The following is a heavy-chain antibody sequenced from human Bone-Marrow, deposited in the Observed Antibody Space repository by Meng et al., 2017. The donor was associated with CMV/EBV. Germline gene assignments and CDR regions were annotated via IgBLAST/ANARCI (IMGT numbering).Heavy chain of an antibody. J-gene: IGHJ4*02. D-gene: IGHD2-2*01. V-gene: IGHV3-30-3*01. CDR1: GFTFSSYA. CDR2: ISYDGSNK. CDR3: ATSKSTILGYCSSAACHLEY. Sequence: GESLKISCAASGFTFSSYAMHWVRQAPGKGLEWVAVISYDGSNKYYADSVKGRFTISRDNAKNSLYLQMNSLRAEDTAVYYCATSKSTILGYCSSAACHLEYWGQGTLVTVSS.